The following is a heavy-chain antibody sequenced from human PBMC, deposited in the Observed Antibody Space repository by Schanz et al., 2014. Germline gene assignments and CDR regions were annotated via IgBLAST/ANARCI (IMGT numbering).Heavy chain of an antibody. D-gene: IGHD3-3*01. CDR1: AGSISSSSYY. CDR2: ISYSGST. CDR3: ARDRGYDFSFDP. Sequence: QVQLQESGPGLVKPSETLSLTCTVSAGSISSSSYYWGWTRQPPGKGPEWIGTISYSGSTYYNPSLKSRVTMSLDTSKNQFSLKLSSVTAADTAVYYCARDRGYDFSFDPWGQGTLVTVSS. V-gene: IGHV4-39*07. J-gene: IGHJ5*02.